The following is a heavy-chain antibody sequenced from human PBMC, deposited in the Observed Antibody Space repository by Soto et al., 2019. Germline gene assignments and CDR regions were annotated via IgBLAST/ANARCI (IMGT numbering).Heavy chain of an antibody. CDR2: IKSQTDGGTT. CDR3: TTVGYRDYGLALAV. J-gene: IGHJ3*01. V-gene: IGHV3-15*01. D-gene: IGHD4-17*01. Sequence: EVRLVGSGGGLVKPGGSLRLSCAASGFTFSNAWMSWVRQVPGKGLEWVGRIKSQTDGGTTHYAAPVKARFTISRDDSRNTLYLQMSSLKTDDTAMYYCTTVGYRDYGLALAVWGQGTLVTVSS. CDR1: GFTFSNAW.